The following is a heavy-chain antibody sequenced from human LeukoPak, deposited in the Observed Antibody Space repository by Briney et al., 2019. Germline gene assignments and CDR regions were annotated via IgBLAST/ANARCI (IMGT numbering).Heavy chain of an antibody. J-gene: IGHJ4*02. CDR1: GGSISSSSYY. V-gene: IGHV4-39*01. CDR2: IYSTGTT. D-gene: IGHD2-2*02. CDR3: ARHGLGPAPIGYYFDY. Sequence: SETLSLTCTVSGGSISSSSYYWGWIRQPPGKGLEWIGSIYSTGTTYYSPSFKNRVTISVDTSKNQFSLKLSSVTAADTAVYYCARHGLGPAPIGYYFDYWGQGTLVAVSS.